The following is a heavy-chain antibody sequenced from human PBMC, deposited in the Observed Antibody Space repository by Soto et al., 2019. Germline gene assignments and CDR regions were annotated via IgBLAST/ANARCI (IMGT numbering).Heavy chain of an antibody. J-gene: IGHJ4*02. CDR1: GGSISSYY. D-gene: IGHD1-1*01. CDR3: ARQSRGTYYFDY. Sequence: QVQLQESGPGLVKPSETLSLTCTVSGGSISSYYWSWIRQPPGKGLEWIGYIYYSGSINYNPSLRSRVTISVDTSKNQFSLKLSSVTAADTAVYYCARQSRGTYYFDYWGQGTLVTVSS. V-gene: IGHV4-59*08. CDR2: IYYSGSI.